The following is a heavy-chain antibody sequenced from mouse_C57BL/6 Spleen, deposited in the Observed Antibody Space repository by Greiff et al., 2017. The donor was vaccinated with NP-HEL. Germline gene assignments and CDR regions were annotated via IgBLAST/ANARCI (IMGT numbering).Heavy chain of an antibody. CDR1: GYAFSSYW. J-gene: IGHJ4*01. D-gene: IGHD1-1*01. Sequence: QVQLPQSGAELVKPGASVKISCKASGYAFSSYWMNWVKQRPGKGLEWIGQIYPGDGDTNYNGKFKGKATLTADKSSSTAYMQLSSLTSEDSAVYFCARSGVLRYVYAMDYWGQGTSVTVSS. CDR2: IYPGDGDT. CDR3: ARSGVLRYVYAMDY. V-gene: IGHV1-80*01.